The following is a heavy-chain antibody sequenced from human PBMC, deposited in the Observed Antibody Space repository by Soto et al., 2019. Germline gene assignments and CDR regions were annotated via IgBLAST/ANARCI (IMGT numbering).Heavy chain of an antibody. CDR1: GGSFSGYY. CDR3: ARGGIAAAAPYYMDV. J-gene: IGHJ6*03. V-gene: IGHV4-34*01. Sequence: SETLSLTCAVYGGSFSGYYWSWIRQPPGKGLEWIGEINHSGSTNYNPSLKSRVTISVDTSKNQFSLKLSSVTAADTAVYYCARGGIAAAAPYYMDVWGKGTTVTVSS. CDR2: INHSGST. D-gene: IGHD6-13*01.